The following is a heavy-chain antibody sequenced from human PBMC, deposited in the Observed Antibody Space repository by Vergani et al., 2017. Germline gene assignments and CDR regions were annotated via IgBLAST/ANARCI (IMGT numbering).Heavy chain of an antibody. CDR2: VSESGDRT. J-gene: IGHJ4*02. Sequence: EVQLLESGGGLVQPGGSLRLSCEASGFSFPGYAMSWVRQAPGKGLEWVSGVSESGDRTYYADSVKGRFTISRDNSMNKVYVQMSSLRVEDTAVYYCAKAYQSSSDAFDYWGQGTLVTVSS. CDR1: GFSFPGYA. CDR3: AKAYQSSSDAFDY. V-gene: IGHV3-23*01. D-gene: IGHD6-6*01.